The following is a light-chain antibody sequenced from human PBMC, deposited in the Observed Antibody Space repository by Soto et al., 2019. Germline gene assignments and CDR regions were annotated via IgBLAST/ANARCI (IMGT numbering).Light chain of an antibody. CDR2: DVS. J-gene: IGLJ2*01. CDR3: SSYTDSSTSVV. CDR1: SSDIGGYNY. Sequence: QSALTQPASVSGSPGQSITISCTGTSSDIGGYNYVSWYQQHPGRAPKLMIYDVSNRPSGVSDRFSGSKSGNTASLTISGLQAEDEAEYYCSSYTDSSTSVVFGGGTKLTVL. V-gene: IGLV2-14*01.